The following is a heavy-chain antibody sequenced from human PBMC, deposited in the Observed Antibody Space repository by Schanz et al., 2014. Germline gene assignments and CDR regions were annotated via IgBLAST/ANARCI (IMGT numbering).Heavy chain of an antibody. J-gene: IGHJ5*01. CDR2: ISGSGDNT. Sequence: VQLVESGGGVVQPGGSLRLSCAASGLTFSNYAMSWVRQAPGKGLEWVSAISGSGDNTFYADSVRGRFTISRDNSRNTLYLQMNSLRAEDTAVYYCAKDFTGSGIFFNSWGQGTLVSVSS. CDR1: GLTFSNYA. V-gene: IGHV3-23*04. CDR3: AKDFTGSGIFFNS. D-gene: IGHD3-10*01.